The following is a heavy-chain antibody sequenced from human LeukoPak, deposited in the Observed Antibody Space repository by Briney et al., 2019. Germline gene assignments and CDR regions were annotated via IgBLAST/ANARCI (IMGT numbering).Heavy chain of an antibody. J-gene: IGHJ6*02. V-gene: IGHV4-59*12. CDR1: GGSISSYY. CDR2: IYYSGST. Sequence: SETLSLTCTVSGGSISSYYWSWIRQPPGKGLEWIGYIYYSGSTNYNPSLKSRVTISVDTSKNQFSLKLSSVTAADTAVYYCARETYYYYGMDVWGQGTTVTVSS. CDR3: ARETYYYYGMDV.